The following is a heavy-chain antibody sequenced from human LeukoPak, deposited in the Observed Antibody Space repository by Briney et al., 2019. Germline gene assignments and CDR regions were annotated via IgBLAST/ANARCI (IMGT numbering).Heavy chain of an antibody. CDR1: GFTFSSYA. J-gene: IGHJ5*02. D-gene: IGHD3-16*02. CDR3: AKGPYDYVWGSYRPETYNWFDP. CDR2: ISGSGGST. Sequence: GGSLRLSCAASGFTFSSYAMSWVRQAPGKGLEWVSDISGSGGSTYYADSVKGRFTISRDNSKNTLYLQMNSLRAEDTAVYYCAKGPYDYVWGSYRPETYNWFDPWGQGTLVTVSS. V-gene: IGHV3-23*01.